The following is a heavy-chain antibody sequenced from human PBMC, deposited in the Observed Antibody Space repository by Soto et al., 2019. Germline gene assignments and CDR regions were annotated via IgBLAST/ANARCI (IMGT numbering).Heavy chain of an antibody. Sequence: SKTLSLTCTFSVGSIISSSYYWGWIRQPPGKGLEWIGSIYYSGSTYYNPSLKSRVTISVDTSKNQFSLKLSSVTAADTAVYYCARLRMAAAGTDWFDPWGQGTLVTVSS. CDR2: IYYSGST. V-gene: IGHV4-39*01. CDR3: ARLRMAAAGTDWFDP. CDR1: VGSIISSSYY. D-gene: IGHD6-13*01. J-gene: IGHJ5*02.